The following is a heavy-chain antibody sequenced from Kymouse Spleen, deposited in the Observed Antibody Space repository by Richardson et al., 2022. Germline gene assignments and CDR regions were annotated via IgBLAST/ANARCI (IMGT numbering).Heavy chain of an antibody. CDR2: IYYSGST. J-gene: IGHJ3*02. CDR1: GGSVSSGSYY. D-gene: IGHD6-19*01. Sequence: QVQLQESGPGLVKPSETLSLTCTVSGGSVSSGSYYWSWIRQPPGKGLEWIGYIYYSGSTNYNPSLKSRVTISVDTSKNQFSLKLSSVTAADTAVYYCARGAVAGKKDAFDIWGQGTMVTVSS. V-gene: IGHV4-61*01. CDR3: ARGAVAGKKDAFDI.